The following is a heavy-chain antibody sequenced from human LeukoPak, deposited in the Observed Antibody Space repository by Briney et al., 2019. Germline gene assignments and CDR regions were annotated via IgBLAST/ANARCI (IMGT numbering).Heavy chain of an antibody. V-gene: IGHV3-73*01. CDR2: IRSKANSYAT. Sequence: GGSLRLSCAASGFTFSGSAMHRVRQASGKGLEWVGRIRSKANSYATAYAASVKGRFTISRDDSKNTAYLQMNSLKTEDTAVYYCTRPAYCSGGSCYENWGQGTLVTVSS. D-gene: IGHD2-15*01. J-gene: IGHJ4*02. CDR1: GFTFSGSA. CDR3: TRPAYCSGGSCYEN.